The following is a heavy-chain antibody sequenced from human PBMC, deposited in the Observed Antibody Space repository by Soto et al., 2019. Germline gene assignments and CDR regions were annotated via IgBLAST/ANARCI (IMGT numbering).Heavy chain of an antibody. CDR1: GFTFTSSA. CDR2: IVVGSGNT. CDR3: AADRGFLEWFPVSLGAFDI. Sequence: SVKVSCKASGFTFTSSAVHWVRQARGQRLEWIGWIVVGSGNTNYAQKFQERVTITRDMSTSTAYMELSSLRSEDTAVYYCAADRGFLEWFPVSLGAFDIWGQGTMVTVSS. D-gene: IGHD3-3*01. J-gene: IGHJ3*02. V-gene: IGHV1-58*01.